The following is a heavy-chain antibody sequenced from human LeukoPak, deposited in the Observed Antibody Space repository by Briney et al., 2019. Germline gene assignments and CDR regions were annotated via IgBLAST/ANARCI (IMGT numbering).Heavy chain of an antibody. J-gene: IGHJ4*02. V-gene: IGHV3-23*01. CDR3: AKEISYSSGSL. D-gene: IGHD3-10*01. CDR1: GFSFSSYA. Sequence: GGSLRLSCAASGFSFSSYAMNWVRQAPGKGLEWVSSISGSGGNSYYADSVKGRFTISRDNSKNKVFLQMNRLRAEDTAAYYCAKEISYSSGSLWGQGTLVIVSS. CDR2: ISGSGGNS.